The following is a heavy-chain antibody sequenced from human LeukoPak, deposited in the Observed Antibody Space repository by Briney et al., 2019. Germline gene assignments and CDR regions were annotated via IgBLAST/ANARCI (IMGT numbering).Heavy chain of an antibody. CDR2: INHSGSP. V-gene: IGHV4-34*01. J-gene: IGHJ4*02. Sequence: SETLSLTCAVYGGAFSGYFWTWVRRPPGKGLEWIGEINHSGSPNYNPSLKSRVTISVDTSKNQFSLKLTSVTAADTAVYYCASHIAARPLDYWGQGTLVTVSS. D-gene: IGHD6-6*01. CDR1: GGAFSGYF. CDR3: ASHIAARPLDY.